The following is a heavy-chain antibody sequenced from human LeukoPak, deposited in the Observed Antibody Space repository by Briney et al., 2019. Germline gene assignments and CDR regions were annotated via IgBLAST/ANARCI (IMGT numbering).Heavy chain of an antibody. CDR2: IVVGSGNT. CDR3: AAVPYCDSSGYAFDI. D-gene: IGHD3-22*01. V-gene: IGHV1-58*02. Sequence: ASVKVSCKASGFTFTSSAMQWVRQARGQRLEWIGWIVVGSGNTNYAQKFQERVTITRAMSTSTAYMELSSLRSEDTAVYYCAAVPYCDSSGYAFDIWGQGTMVTVSS. J-gene: IGHJ3*02. CDR1: GFTFTSSA.